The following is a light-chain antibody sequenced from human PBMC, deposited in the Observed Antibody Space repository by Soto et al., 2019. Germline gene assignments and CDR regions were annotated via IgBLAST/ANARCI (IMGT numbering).Light chain of an antibody. CDR3: AAWDDSLNGGV. Sequence: QSVLTQPPSASGTPGQRVTISCSGSSSNIGSNTVNWYQQLPGTAPKLLIYSNNQRPSGVPDRFSGSKSGTSASLAISGLQSEDEAHYYCAAWDDSLNGGVFGGGTKLTLL. CDR2: SNN. J-gene: IGLJ3*02. CDR1: SSNIGSNT. V-gene: IGLV1-44*01.